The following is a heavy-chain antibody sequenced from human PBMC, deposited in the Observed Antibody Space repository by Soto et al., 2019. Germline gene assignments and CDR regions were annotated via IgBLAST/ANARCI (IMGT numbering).Heavy chain of an antibody. J-gene: IGHJ3*02. CDR2: VTPYKADT. CDR3: ATDGPSNSGNLYAFDI. V-gene: IGHV1-18*04. Sequence: ASVKVSCKASGYTLTNYGVTWVRQAPGQGLEWLGRVTPYKADTNSAQNLQGRVTMATDTSTNTAYLELRSLRSDDTAVYFCATDGPSNSGNLYAFDIWGQGTVVTFSS. D-gene: IGHD5-12*01. CDR1: GYTLTNYG.